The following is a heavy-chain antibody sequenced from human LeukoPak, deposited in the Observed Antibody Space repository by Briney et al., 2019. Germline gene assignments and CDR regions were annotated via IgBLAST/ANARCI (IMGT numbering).Heavy chain of an antibody. CDR3: AREYFYGSGSYYTRGWFDP. Sequence: ASVKVSCKASGYTFTVYYMHWVRQAPGQGLEWMGWINPNSGGTNYAQKFQGRVTMTRDTSISTAYMELTGLTSDDTAVYYCAREYFYGSGSYYTRGWFDPWGQGTLVTVSS. CDR2: INPNSGGT. D-gene: IGHD3-10*01. V-gene: IGHV1-2*02. CDR1: GYTFTVYY. J-gene: IGHJ5*02.